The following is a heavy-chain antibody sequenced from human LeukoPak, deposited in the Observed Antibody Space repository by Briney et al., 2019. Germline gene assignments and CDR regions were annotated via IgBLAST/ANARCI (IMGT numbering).Heavy chain of an antibody. CDR1: GFTFSSYA. CDR3: AKGAAAGQVDWFDP. V-gene: IGHV3-23*01. J-gene: IGHJ5*02. Sequence: GRSLRLSCAASGFTFSSYAMMWVRQAPGQGLDRVSTVGGGGGGTYYADSVKGRFTISRDNSKNTLYLQMNSLRGEDTAVYYCAKGAAAGQVDWFDPWGQGTLVTVSS. CDR2: VGGGGGGT. D-gene: IGHD6-13*01.